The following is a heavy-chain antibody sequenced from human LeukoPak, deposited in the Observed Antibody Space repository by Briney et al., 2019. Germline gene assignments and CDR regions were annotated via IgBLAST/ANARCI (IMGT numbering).Heavy chain of an antibody. CDR3: ARERLWFGESGAFDL. D-gene: IGHD3-10*01. CDR2: FYYSSNS. Sequence: SETLSLTCTVSSGSISTYYWSWIRQPPGKELEWIVVFYYSSNSNYNPSLKGRVTISVDSSKNQFSLKLSSVTAADTAVYYCARERLWFGESGAFDLWGQGTMVTVSS. V-gene: IGHV4-59*01. CDR1: SGSISTYY. J-gene: IGHJ3*01.